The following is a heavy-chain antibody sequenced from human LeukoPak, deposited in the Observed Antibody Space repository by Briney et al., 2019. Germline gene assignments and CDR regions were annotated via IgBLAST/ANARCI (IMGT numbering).Heavy chain of an antibody. Sequence: PGGSLRLSCAASGFTFSSYSMNWVRQAPGKGLEWVSYISSSSSTIYYADSVKGRFTISRDNAKNSLYLQMNSLRDEDTAVYYCARGNSEWLRIRATYYFDYWGQGTLVTVSS. J-gene: IGHJ4*02. V-gene: IGHV3-48*02. CDR1: GFTFSSYS. CDR3: ARGNSEWLRIRATYYFDY. D-gene: IGHD5-12*01. CDR2: ISSSSSTI.